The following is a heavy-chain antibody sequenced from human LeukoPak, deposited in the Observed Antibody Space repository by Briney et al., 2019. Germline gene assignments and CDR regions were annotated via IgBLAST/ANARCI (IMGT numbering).Heavy chain of an antibody. CDR1: GFTFSSFG. D-gene: IGHD2-15*01. CDR2: IRSDGSNK. CDR3: AKGTVVLSATGRYNFDY. J-gene: IGHJ4*02. V-gene: IGHV3-30*02. Sequence: PGGSLRLSCAASGFTFSSFGMHWVRQAPGKGLEWVAFIRSDGSNKYYADSVKGRFTISRDNSKNTLYLQMNSLRAEDAAVYYCAKGTVVLSATGRYNFDYWGQGTLVTVSS.